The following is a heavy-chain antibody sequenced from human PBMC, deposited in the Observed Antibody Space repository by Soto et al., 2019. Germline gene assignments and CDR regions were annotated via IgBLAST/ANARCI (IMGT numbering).Heavy chain of an antibody. Sequence: EVQLVESGGGLVQPGGSLRLSCEASGFTFSNYWMSWVRQAPGKGLEWVANINQDGSEKYFVGSVNGRFTISRDNAKNSLFLQVNSLRAEDTALYYCAREKRANGYFDYWGQGTLVTVSS. J-gene: IGHJ4*02. D-gene: IGHD6-25*01. CDR3: AREKRANGYFDY. CDR1: GFTFSNYW. V-gene: IGHV3-7*01. CDR2: INQDGSEK.